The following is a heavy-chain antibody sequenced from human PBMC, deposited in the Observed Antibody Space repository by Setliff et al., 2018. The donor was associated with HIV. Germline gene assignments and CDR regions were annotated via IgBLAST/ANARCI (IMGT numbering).Heavy chain of an antibody. CDR3: ARVVPEVVYGAYWFDP. CDR1: GYSISSSYW. Sequence: SETLSLTCVVSGYSISSSYWWGWIRQPPGKGLEWIGWIGYIYKGGSTYYNPSLKSRVTMSEDTSKNQFSLKLNSVTAADAAVYYCARVVPEVVYGAYWFDPWGQGTLVTVSS. J-gene: IGHJ5*02. V-gene: IGHV4-28*03. D-gene: IGHD4-17*01. CDR2: IYKGGST.